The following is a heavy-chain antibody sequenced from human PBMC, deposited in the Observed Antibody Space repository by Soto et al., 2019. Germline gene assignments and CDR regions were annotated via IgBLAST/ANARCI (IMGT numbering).Heavy chain of an antibody. V-gene: IGHV5-51*01. CDR1: GYRFTTYW. Sequence: PGESLTISCKGSGYRFTTYWIGWVRQMPGKGLEWMGMIYPGDSDTRYNPSFQGQVTISADNSISTAYLQWSSLKASDTAMYYCATHWVGSGSYDIYYFDYWGRGSLITVSS. CDR2: IYPGDSDT. J-gene: IGHJ4*02. D-gene: IGHD1-26*01. CDR3: ATHWVGSGSYDIYYFDY.